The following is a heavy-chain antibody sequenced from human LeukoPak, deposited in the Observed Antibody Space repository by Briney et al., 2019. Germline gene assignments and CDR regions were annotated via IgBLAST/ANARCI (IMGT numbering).Heavy chain of an antibody. CDR1: GFTFNTYG. D-gene: IGHD5-24*01. CDR3: AKDRGRGMPTNFDY. V-gene: IGHV3-30*02. Sequence: GGSLRLSCAASGFTFNTYGMHWVRQAPGKGLEWVTFIRYDGNNQNYADSVKGRFTISRDNSKNTLYLQMNSLRTEDTAVYYCAKDRGRGMPTNFDYWGQGTLVTVSS. J-gene: IGHJ4*02. CDR2: IRYDGNNQ.